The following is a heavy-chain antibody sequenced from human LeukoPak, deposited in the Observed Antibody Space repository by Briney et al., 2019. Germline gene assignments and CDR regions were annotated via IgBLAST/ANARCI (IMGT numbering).Heavy chain of an antibody. Sequence: SGGSLRPSCAAAGFTFDNHGMSWARQAPGKGLEWVPVISKEGRLQYYADSVKVRFTISRDNSENTLSLQMKSLRADDTAVYYCTKQGGPMSATTERYSFDHWGRGTLVTVS. CDR2: ISKEGRLQ. D-gene: IGHD4-17*01. V-gene: IGHV3-30*18. J-gene: IGHJ4*02. CDR3: TKQGGPMSATTERYSFDH. CDR1: GFTFDNHG.